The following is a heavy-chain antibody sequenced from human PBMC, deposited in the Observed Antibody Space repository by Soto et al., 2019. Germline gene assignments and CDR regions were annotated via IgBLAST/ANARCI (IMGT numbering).Heavy chain of an antibody. J-gene: IGHJ4*02. D-gene: IGHD3-10*01. V-gene: IGHV4-39*01. CDR2: IYYTGST. CDR1: GGSISSSSYY. Sequence: QLQLQESGPGLVKPSETLSLTCTVSGGSISSSSYYWGWIRQPPGKGLEWIGSIYYTGSTYYNPSLKSRVPISVNTPKNHFSLIPTSSPAAARAVYYGARQAVRPPPVARFGGKGTLVTVPS. CDR3: ARQAVRPPPVARF.